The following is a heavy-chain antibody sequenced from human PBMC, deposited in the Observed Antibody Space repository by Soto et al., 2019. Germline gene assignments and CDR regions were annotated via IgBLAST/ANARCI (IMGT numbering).Heavy chain of an antibody. CDR2: VIPILGAS. V-gene: IGHV1-69*08. CDR1: ADTFTGYT. CDR3: ARSRGSYYTNFDS. Sequence: SVKVSCEASADTFTGYTVTWVRQAPGQGLEWVGRVIPILGASNFAQKFQGRVTISADKSADTAYMVLTGLTSEDTAVYYCARSRGSYYTNFDSWGQGTLVTVSS. J-gene: IGHJ4*02. D-gene: IGHD3-10*01.